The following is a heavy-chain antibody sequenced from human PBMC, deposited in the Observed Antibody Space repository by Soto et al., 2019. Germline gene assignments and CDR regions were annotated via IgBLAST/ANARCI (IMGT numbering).Heavy chain of an antibody. J-gene: IGHJ5*02. D-gene: IGHD3-16*01. CDR2: IYPGNSIT. CDR3: ARFGGPALSHHWFAV. V-gene: IGHV5-51*01. Sequence: VESLKVWCRGAGDSFTGFWIGWMRLIPGKGLEWLGIIYPGNSITIYSPSFQGQVTFSADTSINTASLQWSSLKASDSAMYYCARFGGPALSHHWFAVWRQGTLVPVSS. CDR1: GDSFTGFW.